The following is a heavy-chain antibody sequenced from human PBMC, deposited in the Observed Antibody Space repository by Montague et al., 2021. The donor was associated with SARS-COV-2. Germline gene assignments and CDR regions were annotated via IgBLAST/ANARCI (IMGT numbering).Heavy chain of an antibody. CDR2: ISSSGSTI. CDR1: GFTFSSYD. CDR3: ASRAPTRIVLMVYAIGGYFDY. V-gene: IGHV3-48*03. J-gene: IGHJ4*02. D-gene: IGHD2-8*01. Sequence: RLSCAASGFTFSSYDINWVRQAPGKGLEWVSYISSSGSTIYXADSVKGRFTISRDNAKNSLYLQMISLRAEDTAVYYCASRAPTRIVLMVYAIGGYFDYWGQGTLVTVSS.